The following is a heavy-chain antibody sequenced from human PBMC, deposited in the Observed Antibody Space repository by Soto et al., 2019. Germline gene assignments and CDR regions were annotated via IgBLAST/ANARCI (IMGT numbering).Heavy chain of an antibody. J-gene: IGHJ3*02. V-gene: IGHV4-34*01. D-gene: IGHD1-1*01. CDR3: ARVERGTATTVVDAFDI. Sequence: QVQLQQWGAGLLKPSETLSLTCAVYGGFVTSGSYYWSWIRQPPGKGLEWIGEMSHSGGTHFNPSLKSRVTISVDTSKNQFPLKMSSVTAAYTALYYCARVERGTATTVVDAFDIWGPGTMVTVSS. CDR1: GGFVTSGSYY. CDR2: MSHSGGT.